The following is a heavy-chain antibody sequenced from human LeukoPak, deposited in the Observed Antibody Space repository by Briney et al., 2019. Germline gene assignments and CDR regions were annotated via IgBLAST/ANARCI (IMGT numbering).Heavy chain of an antibody. V-gene: IGHV1-3*01. CDR1: GYTFTSYA. J-gene: IGHJ6*02. D-gene: IGHD2-2*02. CDR3: ARHPNPYCSSTSCYRYYYYGMDV. CDR2: INAGNGNT. Sequence: ASVTVSCKASGYTFTSYAMHWVRQAPGQRLEWMGWINAGNGNTKYSQKFQGRVTITRDTSASTAYMELSSLRSEDTAVYYCARHPNPYCSSTSCYRYYYYGMDVWGQGTTVTVSS.